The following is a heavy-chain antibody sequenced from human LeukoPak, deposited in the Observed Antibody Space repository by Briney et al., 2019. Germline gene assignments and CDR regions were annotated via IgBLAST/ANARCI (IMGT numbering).Heavy chain of an antibody. CDR1: GFTFSSYA. D-gene: IGHD4-23*01. CDR3: AKHLFGNSLVDWFDP. Sequence: PGGSLRLSCAAPGFTFSSYAMSWVRQAPGKGLEWVSAISGSGGGTFYADSVKGRFTISRDNSKNTLYLQMNSLRVEDTAVYYCAKHLFGNSLVDWFDPWGQGTLVTVSS. CDR2: ISGSGGGT. J-gene: IGHJ5*02. V-gene: IGHV3-23*01.